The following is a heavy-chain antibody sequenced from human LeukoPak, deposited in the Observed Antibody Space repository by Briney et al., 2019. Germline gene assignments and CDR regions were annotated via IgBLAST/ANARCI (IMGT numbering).Heavy chain of an antibody. CDR2: ISTSSSYI. D-gene: IGHD1-26*01. CDR3: ARDNGFGSGTYYSDY. CDR1: EFTFTTYW. V-gene: IGHV3-21*01. J-gene: IGHJ4*02. Sequence: GGSLRLSCAASEFTFTTYWMSWVRQAPGKGLEWVSFISTSSSYIYYADSVKGRFTISRDNAKNSLYLQINSLRVEDTAVYYCARDNGFGSGTYYSDYWGQGTLVAVSS.